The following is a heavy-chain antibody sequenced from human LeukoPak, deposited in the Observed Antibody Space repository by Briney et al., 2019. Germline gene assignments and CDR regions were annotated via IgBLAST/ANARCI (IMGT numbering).Heavy chain of an antibody. CDR3: ARGAPNVGYFDY. Sequence: SETLSLTCTVSGGSISSSSYYWGWIRQPPGKGLEWIGSIYYSGSTYYNPSLKSRVTISVDTSKNQFSLKLSSVTAADTAVYYCARGAPNVGYFDYRGQGTLVTVSS. V-gene: IGHV4-39*01. CDR2: IYYSGST. D-gene: IGHD3-10*02. CDR1: GGSISSSSYY. J-gene: IGHJ4*02.